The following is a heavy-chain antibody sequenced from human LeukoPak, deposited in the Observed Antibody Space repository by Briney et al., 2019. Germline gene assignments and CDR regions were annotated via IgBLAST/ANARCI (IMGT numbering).Heavy chain of an antibody. J-gene: IGHJ4*02. CDR2: ISSSSDSI. V-gene: IGHV3-48*02. Sequence: GGSLRLSCAASGFTISSYGMNWLRQAPGKRLEWVSYISSSSDSIYYADSVKGRFTISRDNAENSLYLQMNSLRDEDTAVYYCARAMRSGYDYWGQGTLVTVSS. D-gene: IGHD5-12*01. CDR3: ARAMRSGYDY. CDR1: GFTISSYG.